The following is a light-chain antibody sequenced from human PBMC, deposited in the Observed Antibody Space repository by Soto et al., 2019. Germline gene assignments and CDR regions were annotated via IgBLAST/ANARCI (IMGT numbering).Light chain of an antibody. J-gene: IGLJ1*01. Sequence: QSVLTQPPSASATPGQRVTISCSGSSSNIGSNYVYWYQQFPGTAPRLLIYGNYQRPSGVPDRFSGSKSGTSATLAISGLQSGDEADYYCGAWDSSLSGYVFGAGTKVTVL. CDR1: SSNIGSNY. V-gene: IGLV1-47*01. CDR2: GNY. CDR3: GAWDSSLSGYV.